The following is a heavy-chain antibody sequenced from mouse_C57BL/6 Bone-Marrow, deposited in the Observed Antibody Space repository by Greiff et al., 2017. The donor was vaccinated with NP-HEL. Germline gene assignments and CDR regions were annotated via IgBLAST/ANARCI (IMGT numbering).Heavy chain of an antibody. J-gene: IGHJ2*01. CDR3: TGDRAGDY. CDR2: ICSGGDYI. D-gene: IGHD3-1*01. V-gene: IGHV5-9-1*02. CDR1: GFTFSSYA. Sequence: EVMLVESGAGLVKPGGSLKLSCAASGFTFSSYAMSWVRQTPEKRLEWVAYICSGGDYINYADTVKGRFTLSIDKARNTMYLQMSSRKSEDTAMYYCTGDRAGDYWGQGTTLTVSS.